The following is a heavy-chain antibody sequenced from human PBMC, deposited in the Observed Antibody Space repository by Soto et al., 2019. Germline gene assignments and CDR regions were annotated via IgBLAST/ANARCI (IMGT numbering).Heavy chain of an antibody. CDR2: IFYTGTT. CDR1: NGSIRTTSYN. V-gene: IGHV4-39*01. D-gene: IGHD3-16*02. Sequence: QMQLQESGPGLVKPSETLSLTCTVSNGSIRTTSYNWGWIRQSPGKGLEWVGTIFYTGTTSYNPSLKSRVTITVDTSNNQFSLKLASVTAADTAVYYCARHGSFWGKGILVVVSS. CDR3: ARHGSF. J-gene: IGHJ4*02.